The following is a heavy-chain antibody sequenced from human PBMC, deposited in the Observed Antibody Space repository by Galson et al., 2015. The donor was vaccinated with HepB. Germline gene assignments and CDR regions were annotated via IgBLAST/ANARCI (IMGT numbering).Heavy chain of an antibody. V-gene: IGHV1-18*01. CDR3: ARGTSEATTRAYYYYMDV. CDR2: ISGYHGNT. J-gene: IGHJ6*03. Sequence: SVKVPCKASGYPFINFGITWVRQAPGQGLEWMGWISGYHGNTKYAQKVQGRLTMTTDTSTNTAYMELRSLRADDTAVYYCARGTSEATTRAYYYYMDVWGKGTTVAVSS. D-gene: IGHD1-26*01. CDR1: GYPFINFG.